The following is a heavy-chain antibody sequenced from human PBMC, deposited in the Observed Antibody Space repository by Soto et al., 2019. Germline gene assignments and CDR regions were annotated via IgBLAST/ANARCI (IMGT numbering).Heavy chain of an antibody. D-gene: IGHD3-16*02. Sequence: PSETLSLTCTVAGGYISSSSYYWGWINKPPGKGLEWIGSIYYSGSTYYNPSLKSRVTISVDTSKNQFSLKLSSVTAADTAVYYCARLLYYDYIWGSYRQGYFDYWGQGTLVTVSS. CDR3: ARLLYYDYIWGSYRQGYFDY. V-gene: IGHV4-39*01. J-gene: IGHJ4*02. CDR1: GGYISSSSYY. CDR2: IYYSGST.